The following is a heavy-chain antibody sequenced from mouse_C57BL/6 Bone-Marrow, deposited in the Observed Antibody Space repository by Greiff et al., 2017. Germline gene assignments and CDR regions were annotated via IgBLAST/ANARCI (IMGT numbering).Heavy chain of an antibody. Sequence: VQLQQSGAELVKPGASVKLSCKASGYTFTEYTIHWVKQRSGQGLEWIGWFYPGSGRIKYNEKFKDKATLTADNSSSTVYMERSRLTSEDSAVYFCARHERGYDGYLYYFDYWGQGTTRTVSS. CDR2: FYPGSGRI. J-gene: IGHJ2*01. D-gene: IGHD2-3*01. CDR3: ARHERGYDGYLYYFDY. CDR1: GYTFTEYT. V-gene: IGHV1-62-2*01.